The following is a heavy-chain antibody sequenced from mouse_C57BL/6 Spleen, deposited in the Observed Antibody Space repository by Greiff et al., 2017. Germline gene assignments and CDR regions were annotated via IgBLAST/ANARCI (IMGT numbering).Heavy chain of an antibody. CDR1: GYTFTSYW. V-gene: IGHV1-50*01. CDR3: ARKAQATNFDY. D-gene: IGHD3-2*02. CDR2: IDPSDSYT. J-gene: IGHJ2*01. Sequence: VQLQQPGAELVKPGASVKLSCKASGYTFTSYWMQWVKQRPGQGLEWIGEIDPSDSYTNYNQKFKGKATLTVDKSSSTAYMQLSSLTSEDSAVYYCARKAQATNFDYWGQGTTLTVSS.